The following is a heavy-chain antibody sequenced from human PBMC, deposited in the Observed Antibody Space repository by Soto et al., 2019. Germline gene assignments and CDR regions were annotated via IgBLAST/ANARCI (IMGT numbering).Heavy chain of an antibody. CDR1: GYTFTSYA. CDR3: ARGGPSRYFDWLRDLASYYYYGMDV. J-gene: IGHJ6*02. V-gene: IGHV7-4-1*01. CDR2: INTNTGNP. Sequence: EASVKVSCKASGYTFTSYAMNWVRQAPGQGLEWMGWINTNTGNPTYAQGFTGRFVFSLDTSVSTAYLQICSLKAEDTAVYYCARGGPSRYFDWLRDLASYYYYGMDVWGQGTTVTVSS. D-gene: IGHD3-9*01.